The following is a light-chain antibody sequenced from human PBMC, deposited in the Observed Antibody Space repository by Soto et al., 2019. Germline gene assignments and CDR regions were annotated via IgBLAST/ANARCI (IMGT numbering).Light chain of an antibody. CDR2: GAS. CDR3: QQYGSSPYT. V-gene: IGKV3-20*01. Sequence: EIVLTQSPGTLSLSPGERATLSCRASQSVSSSYLAWYQQKPGQAPRLLIYGASSRATGIPNRFSGSGAGTDFPLTIGRLEPEDFAVYYCQQYGSSPYTFGQGTKLEIK. CDR1: QSVSSSY. J-gene: IGKJ2*01.